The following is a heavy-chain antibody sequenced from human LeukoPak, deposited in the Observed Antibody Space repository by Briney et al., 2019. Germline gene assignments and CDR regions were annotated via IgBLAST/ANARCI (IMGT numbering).Heavy chain of an antibody. CDR3: AREGPQFDWLPDH. CDR2: ISYDGSNK. J-gene: IGHJ5*02. Sequence: PGRSLRLSCAASGFTFSSYAMHWVRQAPGKGLEWVAVISYDGSNKYYADSVKGRFTISRDNSKNTLYLQMNSLRAEDTAVYYCAREGPQFDWLPDHWGQGTLVTVSS. V-gene: IGHV3-30*01. D-gene: IGHD3-9*01. CDR1: GFTFSSYA.